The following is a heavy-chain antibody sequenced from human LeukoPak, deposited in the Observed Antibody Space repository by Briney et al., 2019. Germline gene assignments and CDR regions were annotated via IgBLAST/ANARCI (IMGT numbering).Heavy chain of an antibody. CDR1: GFTFSSFA. D-gene: IGHD3-10*01. CDR2: ISDSGGNT. J-gene: IGHJ4*02. Sequence: PGGSLRLSCAASGFTFSSFAMSWARQAPGKGLEWGSGISDSGGNTYYADSVKGRFTISRDNSKNTLSLQMNSLRAEDTAVYYCAKEMARSYYLSDYWGQGNLVTVSS. CDR3: AKEMARSYYLSDY. V-gene: IGHV3-23*01.